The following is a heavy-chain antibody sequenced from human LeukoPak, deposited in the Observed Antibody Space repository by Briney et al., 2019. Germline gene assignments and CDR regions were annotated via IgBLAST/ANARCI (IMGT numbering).Heavy chain of an antibody. CDR2: IIPIFGTA. V-gene: IGHV1-69*06. D-gene: IGHD5-18*01. CDR1: GGTFSYYS. CDR3: ASSSGYSYGRAFDI. J-gene: IGHJ3*02. Sequence: ASVKVSCKASGGTFSYYSLSWVRQAPGQGLEWMGGIIPIFGTADYAQKFQGRVTITADKSTSTAYMELSSLRSEDTAVYYCASSSGYSYGRAFDIWGQGTMVTVSS.